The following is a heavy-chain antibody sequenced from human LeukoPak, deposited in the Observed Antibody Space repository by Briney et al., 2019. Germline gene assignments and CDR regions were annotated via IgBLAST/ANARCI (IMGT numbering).Heavy chain of an antibody. CDR2: IYYSGST. Sequence: SETLSLTCTVSGGSFSSSSYYWSWIRQPPGKGLEWIGSIYYSGSTYYYPSLKIRVTISVDTSKNQFSLKLSSVTAADTAVYYCAWPSGSYKIGPFDYWGQGTLVTVSS. CDR1: GGSFSSSSYY. D-gene: IGHD1-26*01. J-gene: IGHJ4*02. CDR3: AWPSGSYKIGPFDY. V-gene: IGHV4-39*01.